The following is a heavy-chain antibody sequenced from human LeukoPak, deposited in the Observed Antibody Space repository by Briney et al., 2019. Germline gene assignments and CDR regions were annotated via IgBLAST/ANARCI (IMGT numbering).Heavy chain of an antibody. J-gene: IGHJ4*02. V-gene: IGHV3-33*01. Sequence: GGSLRLSCAASGFTFSSNGMHWVRQAPGKGLEWVAVIWYDGSKKYYADSVKGRFTISRDNSKNTLDLQMDSLRAEDTAVYYCARMSGSHIDSWGQGTLATVSS. CDR1: GFTFSSNG. D-gene: IGHD1-26*01. CDR3: ARMSGSHIDS. CDR2: IWYDGSKK.